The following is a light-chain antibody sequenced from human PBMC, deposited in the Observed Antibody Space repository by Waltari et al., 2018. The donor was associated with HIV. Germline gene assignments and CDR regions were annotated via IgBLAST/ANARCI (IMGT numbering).Light chain of an antibody. CDR3: QQYIEWPLT. CDR1: RSSSGN. CDR2: AAS. J-gene: IGKJ1*01. Sequence: IVMPQSPGTLSVSPAQRATLSCRASRSSSGNIAWYQQKPGQAPRLLIFAASTRATGVPARFSGSGFGTEFTLSITGLQSEDFAIYHCQQYIEWPLTFGQGTKV. V-gene: IGKV3-15*01.